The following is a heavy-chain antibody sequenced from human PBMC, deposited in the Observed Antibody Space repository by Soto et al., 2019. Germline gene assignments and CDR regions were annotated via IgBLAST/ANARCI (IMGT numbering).Heavy chain of an antibody. D-gene: IGHD3-3*01. V-gene: IGHV1-18*01. J-gene: IGHJ6*02. Sequence: QVQLVQSGAEVKKPGASVKVSCKASGYTFTSYGISWVRQAPGQGLEWMGWISAYNGNTNYAQKLQGRVTMTTDTSTSTAYMELRSLRSDDTAVYYCARECRITIFGVVIMLDYYGMDVWGQGTTVTVSS. CDR2: ISAYNGNT. CDR3: ARECRITIFGVVIMLDYYGMDV. CDR1: GYTFTSYG.